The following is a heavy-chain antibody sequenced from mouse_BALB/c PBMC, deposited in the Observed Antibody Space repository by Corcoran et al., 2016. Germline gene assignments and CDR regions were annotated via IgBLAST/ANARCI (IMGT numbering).Heavy chain of an antibody. CDR2: IVPGSGST. CDR3: ERPYDGYYGGFAY. Sequence: QVQLQQSGAELMKLGASVKISCKATGYTFSSYWIEWVKQRPGHGLEWIGEIVPGSGSTNYNEKFKGKATFTPDTSSNTAYMQLSSLTSEDSAVYYCERPYDGYYGGFAYWCQGTLVTVSA. D-gene: IGHD2-3*01. V-gene: IGHV1-9*01. J-gene: IGHJ3*01. CDR1: GYTFSSYW.